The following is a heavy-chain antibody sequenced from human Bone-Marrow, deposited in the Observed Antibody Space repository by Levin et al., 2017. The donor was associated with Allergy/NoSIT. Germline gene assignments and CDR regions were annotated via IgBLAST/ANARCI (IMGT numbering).Heavy chain of an antibody. Sequence: PGGSLRLSCTVSGGSISSRGHHWGWIRQPPGKGLEWIGSIYFSGRTFYNPSLESRLTISVDTSKNQFSLRLTSVIAADTAVFYCVAGSGYQDFWGQGILITVSS. CDR1: GGSISSRGHH. V-gene: IGHV4-39*01. D-gene: IGHD6-19*01. CDR2: IYFSGRT. J-gene: IGHJ4*02. CDR3: VAGSGYQDF.